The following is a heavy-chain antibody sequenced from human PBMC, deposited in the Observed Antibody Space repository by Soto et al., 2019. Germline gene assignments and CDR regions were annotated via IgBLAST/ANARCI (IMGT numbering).Heavy chain of an antibody. D-gene: IGHD3-10*01. J-gene: IGHJ4*02. CDR3: ARRWGGVLDY. Sequence: QVQLQESGPGLVKPSETLPLTCTVSGGSISSYYWSWIRQPPGKGLEWIGYIYYSGSTNYNPSLKSRVTISVDTSKNQFSLKLISVTAADTAVYYCARRWGGVLDYWGQGTLVTVSS. CDR1: GGSISSYY. CDR2: IYYSGST. V-gene: IGHV4-59*08.